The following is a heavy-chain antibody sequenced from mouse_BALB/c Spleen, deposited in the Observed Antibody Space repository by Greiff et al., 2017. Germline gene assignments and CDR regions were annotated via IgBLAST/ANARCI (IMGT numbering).Heavy chain of an antibody. CDR3: AYYGSSYMDY. V-gene: IGHV14-1*02. CDR2: IDPENGNT. D-gene: IGHD1-1*01. Sequence: VQLKQSGAELVRPGALVKLSCKASGFNIKDYYMHWVKQRPEQGLEWIGWIDPENGNTIYDPKFQGKASITADTSSNTAYLQLSSLTSEDTAVYYCAYYGSSYMDYWGQGTSVTVSS. J-gene: IGHJ4*01. CDR1: GFNIKDYY.